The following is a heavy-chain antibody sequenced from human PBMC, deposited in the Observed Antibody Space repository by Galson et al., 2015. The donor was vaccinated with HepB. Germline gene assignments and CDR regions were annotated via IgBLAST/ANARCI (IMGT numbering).Heavy chain of an antibody. J-gene: IGHJ6*02. D-gene: IGHD1-14*01. CDR3: ARVAEPTPYYFYGMDV. Sequence: QSGAEVKKPGESLKISCEGSGYSFTTYWISWVRQMPGKGLEWMGRIDPSDSSPKYSPSFQGHVTMSTDKSNSTAYLQWSSLKASDTAIYYCARVAEPTPYYFYGMDVWGQGTTVTVS. CDR2: IDPSDSSP. V-gene: IGHV5-10-1*01. CDR1: GYSFTTYW.